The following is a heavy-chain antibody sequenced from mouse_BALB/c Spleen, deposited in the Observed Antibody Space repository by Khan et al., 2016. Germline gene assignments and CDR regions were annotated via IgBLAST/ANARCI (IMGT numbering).Heavy chain of an antibody. D-gene: IGHD2-12*01. CDR3: ARYDGYAMDY. Sequence: EVQLQESGPGLVKPSQTVSLTCTVTGISITTGNYRWSWIRQFPGNKLEWIGYIYYSGTITYHPSLTSRTTITRDTSKNQFFLEMNSLTAEDTATYYCARYDGYAMDYWGQGTSVTVSS. CDR2: IYYSGTI. CDR1: GISITTGNYR. J-gene: IGHJ4*01. V-gene: IGHV3-5*02.